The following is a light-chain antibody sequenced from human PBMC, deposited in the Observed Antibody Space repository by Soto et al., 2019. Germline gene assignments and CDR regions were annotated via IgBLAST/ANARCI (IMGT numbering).Light chain of an antibody. V-gene: IGKV3-15*01. CDR2: VAS. CDR1: QSVSSN. CDR3: QQYNVWPLT. Sequence: EIVMTQSPATLSVSPGERATLSCRASQSVSSNLAWYQQKHGQTPKLLIYVASTRATGIPARFSGSGSATEFTLTISSLQSEDFAVYYCQQYNVWPLTFGGGTKVEFK. J-gene: IGKJ4*01.